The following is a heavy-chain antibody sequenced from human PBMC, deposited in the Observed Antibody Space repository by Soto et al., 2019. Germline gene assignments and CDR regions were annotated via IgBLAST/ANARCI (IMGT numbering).Heavy chain of an antibody. J-gene: IGHJ5*02. V-gene: IGHV1-69*12. CDR3: ARDGYWEVAAYNWFDP. CDR1: GGTFSSYA. Sequence: QVQLVQSGAEVKKPGSSVKVSCKASGGTFSSYAIRWVRQAPGQGLEWMGGIIPIFGTANYAQKFQGRVTVTADESTSTAYMELSSLRPEDTGVYYCARDGYWEVAAYNWFDPWGQGTLVTVSS. CDR2: IIPIFGTA. D-gene: IGHD2-15*01.